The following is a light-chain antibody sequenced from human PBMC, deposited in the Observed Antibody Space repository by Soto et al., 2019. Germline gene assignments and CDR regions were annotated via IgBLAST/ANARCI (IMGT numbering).Light chain of an antibody. J-gene: IGLJ3*02. CDR1: SSDVGSYNF. CDR3: CSYAGSSTWV. CDR2: EGT. Sequence: QSALSQPASVSGSPGQSITISCTGTSSDVGSYNFVSWYQQHLGKAPKLMIYEGTKRPSGVSNRFSASKSGNTASLTMSGLQAEDEADYYCCSYAGSSTWVFGGGTQLPVL. V-gene: IGLV2-23*01.